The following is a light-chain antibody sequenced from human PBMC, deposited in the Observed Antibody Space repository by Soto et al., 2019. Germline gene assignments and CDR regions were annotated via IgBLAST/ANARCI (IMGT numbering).Light chain of an antibody. V-gene: IGKV2-28*01. CDR3: MQSLQTHQWT. CDR2: LTS. Sequence: DIVMTQSPLSLPVTPGEPSSISCRSSQSLLQTNGYTYLDWYLQKPGQSPQLLIYLTSIRASGVPDRFSGSGSGTEFTLKISKVEAEDVGVYYCMQSLQTHQWTFGPGTKVDIK. CDR1: QSLLQTNGYTY. J-gene: IGKJ1*01.